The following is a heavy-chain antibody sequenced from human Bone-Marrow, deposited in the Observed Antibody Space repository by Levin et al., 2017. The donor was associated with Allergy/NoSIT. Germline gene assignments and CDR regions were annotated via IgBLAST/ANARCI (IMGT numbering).Heavy chain of an antibody. CDR2: IKSETDGGTI. CDR1: GFSFTNVW. J-gene: IGHJ4*02. D-gene: IGHD1-26*01. CDR3: ITEVWARGIRDDY. Sequence: GGSLRLSCAASGFSFTNVWMTWVRQAPGTGLEWVGRIKSETDGGTIDYAATVKGRFTISRDDSRSTLYLQMNSLNTEDTAVYYCITEVWARGIRDDYWGQGTLVTVSS. V-gene: IGHV3-15*01.